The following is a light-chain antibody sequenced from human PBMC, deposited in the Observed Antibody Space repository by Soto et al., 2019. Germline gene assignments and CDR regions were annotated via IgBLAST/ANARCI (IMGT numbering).Light chain of an antibody. V-gene: IGLV1-44*01. CDR1: SSNIGSNT. CDR2: SHN. CDR3: AAWDDSLNGYV. Sequence: QSVLTQPPSASGTPGQRVTISCSGGSSNIGSNTVNWYQQLPGTAPKLLIYSHNQRPSGVPVRFSGSQSGTSASLAISGLQSEDEADYYCAAWDDSLNGYVFGTGTKLTVL. J-gene: IGLJ1*01.